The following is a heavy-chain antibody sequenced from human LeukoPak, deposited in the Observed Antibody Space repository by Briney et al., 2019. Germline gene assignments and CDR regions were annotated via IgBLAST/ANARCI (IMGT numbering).Heavy chain of an antibody. CDR2: ISVYNGYT. Sequence: ASVTVSCKASGYTFTNYGISWVRQAPGQGLEWMGWISVYNGYTNYAPNLQDRATMTTDTSTTTAYMELNILRYDDTAVYYCARDSSVGASPRGRFFDYWGQGTLVTVSS. CDR1: GYTFTNYG. D-gene: IGHD1-26*01. V-gene: IGHV1-18*01. CDR3: ARDSSVGASPRGRFFDY. J-gene: IGHJ4*02.